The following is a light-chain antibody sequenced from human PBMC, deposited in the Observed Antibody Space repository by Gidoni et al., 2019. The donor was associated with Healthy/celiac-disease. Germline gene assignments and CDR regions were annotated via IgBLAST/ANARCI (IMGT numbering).Light chain of an antibody. V-gene: IGKV2-28*01. CDR1: QSLLHSNGYNY. Sequence: DIVMTQPPLSLPVTPGEPASISCRSSQSLLHSNGYNYLDWYLQKPGQSPQLLIYLGSNRASGVPGRFSGSGSGTDFTLKISRVEAEDVGVYYCMQALQTPITFGQGTRLEIK. CDR2: LGS. J-gene: IGKJ5*01. CDR3: MQALQTPIT.